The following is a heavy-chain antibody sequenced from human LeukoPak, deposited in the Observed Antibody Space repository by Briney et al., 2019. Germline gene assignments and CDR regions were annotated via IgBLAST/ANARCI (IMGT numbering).Heavy chain of an antibody. CDR1: GFAFSSYE. Sequence: GGSLRLSCAASGFAFSSYEMNWVRQAPGKGLEWVSYISSSGSTIYYADSVKGRFTISRDNAKNSLYLQMNSLRAEDTAVYYCAGLGITMIGGVWGKGTTVAISS. J-gene: IGHJ6*04. D-gene: IGHD3-10*02. V-gene: IGHV3-48*03. CDR2: ISSSGSTI. CDR3: AGLGITMIGGV.